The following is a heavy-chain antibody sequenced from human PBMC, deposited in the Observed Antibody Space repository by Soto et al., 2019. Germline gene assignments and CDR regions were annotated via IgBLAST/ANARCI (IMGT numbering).Heavy chain of an antibody. D-gene: IGHD3-10*01. CDR2: INPKSGGT. CDR3: VRAAGTPSYYFYYYGMDV. J-gene: IGHJ6*02. CDR1: GYIFTDYY. Sequence: QVPLVQSGAEVKKPGASVKVSCKASGYIFTDYYMHWVRQAPGHGLEWMGWINPKSGGTNYAQKFQDWVTMTRDTSISTVYMELSRLRSDDTAVYYCVRAAGTPSYYFYYYGMDVWGRGTTVTVSS. V-gene: IGHV1-2*04.